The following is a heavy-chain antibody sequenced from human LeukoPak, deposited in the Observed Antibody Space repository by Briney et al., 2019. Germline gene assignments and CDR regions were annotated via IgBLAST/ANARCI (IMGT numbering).Heavy chain of an antibody. CDR3: ATRLLYDSSGYIDS. V-gene: IGHV1-8*01. J-gene: IGHJ5*01. Sequence: ASVKVSCKASGYTFTSYDINWVRQATGQGLEWMGWMNPNSGNTGYAQKFQGRVTMTRNTSISTAYMELSSLRSEDTAVYYCATRLLYDSSGYIDSWGQGTLVTVSS. CDR2: MNPNSGNT. D-gene: IGHD3-22*01. CDR1: GYTFTSYD.